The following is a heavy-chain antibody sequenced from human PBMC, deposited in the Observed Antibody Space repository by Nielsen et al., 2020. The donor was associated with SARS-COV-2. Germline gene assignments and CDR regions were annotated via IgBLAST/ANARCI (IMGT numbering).Heavy chain of an antibody. J-gene: IGHJ4*02. CDR3: ARDPPRDSSGWYYFDY. Sequence: GGSLRLSCAASGFTFSSYSMNWVRQAPGKGLEWVSSISSSSSYIYYADSVKGRFTISRDNAKNSLYLQMNSLRAEDTAVYYCARDPPRDSSGWYYFDYWGQGTLVTVSS. CDR1: GFTFSSYS. CDR2: ISSSSSYI. D-gene: IGHD6-19*01. V-gene: IGHV3-21*01.